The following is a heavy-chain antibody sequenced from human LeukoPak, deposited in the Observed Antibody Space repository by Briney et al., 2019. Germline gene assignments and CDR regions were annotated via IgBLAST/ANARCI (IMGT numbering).Heavy chain of an antibody. CDR3: ARERDYYYDSSGPDAFDI. D-gene: IGHD3-22*01. J-gene: IGHJ3*02. CDR2: IIPIFGTA. V-gene: IGHV1-69*05. Sequence: ASVKVSCKASGGTFSSYAISWVRQAPGQGLGWMGGIIPIFGTANYAQKFQGRVTITTAESTSTAYMELSSLRSEDTAVYYCARERDYYYDSSGPDAFDIWGQGTMVTVSS. CDR1: GGTFSSYA.